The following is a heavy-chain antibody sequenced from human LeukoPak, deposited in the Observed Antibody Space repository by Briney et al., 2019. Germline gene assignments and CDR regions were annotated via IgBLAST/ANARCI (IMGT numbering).Heavy chain of an antibody. CDR2: ISYDGSNK. Sequence: PGGSLRLSCAASGFTFSSYGMHWVRQAPGKGLEWVAVISYDGSNKYYADSVKGRFTISRDNSKDTLYLQMNSLRAEDTAVYYCARGDGSRVVAYSPFDSWGQGTLVTVSS. D-gene: IGHD3-22*01. CDR1: GFTFSSYG. CDR3: ARGDGSRVVAYSPFDS. V-gene: IGHV3-30*03. J-gene: IGHJ5*01.